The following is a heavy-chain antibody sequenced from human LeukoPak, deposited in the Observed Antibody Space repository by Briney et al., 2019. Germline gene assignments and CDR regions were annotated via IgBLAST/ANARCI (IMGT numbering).Heavy chain of an antibody. CDR1: GFTFSSYG. CDR2: IWYDGSNK. D-gene: IGHD2-15*01. J-gene: IGHJ4*02. CDR3: AKDQCSGGSCYSGY. Sequence: GGSLRLSCAASGFTFSSYGMNWVRQAPGQWLEWVAVIWYDGSNKYYADSVKGRFTISRDNSKNTLYLQMNSLRAEDTAVYYCAKDQCSGGSCYSGYWGQGTLVTVSS. V-gene: IGHV3-33*06.